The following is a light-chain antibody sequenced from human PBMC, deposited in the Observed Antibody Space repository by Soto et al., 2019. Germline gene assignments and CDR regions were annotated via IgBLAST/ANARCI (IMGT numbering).Light chain of an antibody. J-gene: IGKJ1*01. CDR1: QSVDSSF. CDR2: GAT. Sequence: EIVLMQSPGTLSLTPGERATLSCRASQSVDSSFLAWYQHKPGQAPRLLFYGATWRATGIPERFTASGSGTEFTLTINGLETEDFAVYYCQQGGPTGTFGPGSKVEIK. CDR3: QQGGPTGT. V-gene: IGKV3-20*01.